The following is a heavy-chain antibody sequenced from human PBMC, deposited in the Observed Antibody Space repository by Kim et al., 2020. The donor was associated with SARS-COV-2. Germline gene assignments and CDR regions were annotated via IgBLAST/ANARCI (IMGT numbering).Heavy chain of an antibody. D-gene: IGHD3-10*01. CDR3: ARLFGPSGWYFDL. Sequence: YAGAGKGRFTITRDNYKNKLYLQMNSLRAEDTAVYYCARLFGPSGWYFDLWGRGTLVTVSS. V-gene: IGHV3-53*01. J-gene: IGHJ2*01.